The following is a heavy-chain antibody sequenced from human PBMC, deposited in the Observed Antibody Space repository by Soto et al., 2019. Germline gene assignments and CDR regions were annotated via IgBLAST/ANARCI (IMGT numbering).Heavy chain of an antibody. Sequence: EEPLGESGGGLVQPGGSLRLSGAASGFTVSSNYMSWVRPAPGKGLEWVSVLHSGGSTYYAASVKGRFTISRDNSKNTLDLQMDSLRAEGTAVDYCAIYTESTGDPYAWLGWWFDPWGQGTLVTVCS. CDR3: AIYTESTGDPYAWLGWWFDP. D-gene: IGHD2-21*01. CDR2: LHSGGST. V-gene: IGHV3-66*01. CDR1: GFTVSSNY. J-gene: IGHJ5*02.